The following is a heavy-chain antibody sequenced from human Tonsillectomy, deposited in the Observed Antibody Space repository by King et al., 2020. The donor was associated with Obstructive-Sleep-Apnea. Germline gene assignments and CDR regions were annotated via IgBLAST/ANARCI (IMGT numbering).Heavy chain of an antibody. V-gene: IGHV3-11*01. CDR1: GFTFSDYY. CDR3: ARDQYYTTTVEFDP. Sequence: VQLVESGGGLVKPGGSLRLSCAASGFTFSDYYMSWIRQAPGKGLEGGSYISSSGSTIYYADSVKGRLTISRDNAKNSLYLQMNSLRAEDTAGYYCARDQYYTTTVEFDPWGQGTLVTVSS. J-gene: IGHJ5*02. D-gene: IGHD4-23*01. CDR2: ISSSGSTI.